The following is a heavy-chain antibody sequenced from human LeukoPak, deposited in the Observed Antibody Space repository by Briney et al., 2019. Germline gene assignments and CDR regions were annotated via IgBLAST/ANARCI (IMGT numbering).Heavy chain of an antibody. Sequence: GGSLRLSCAASGFTFSDYSMNWVRQAPGKGLEWVAVIWYGGSNKYYADSVKGRFTISGDNSKNTLYLQMNSLRAEDTAVYYCAKGPYDFWSGYGITDYYMDVWGKGTTVTVSS. CDR2: IWYGGSNK. J-gene: IGHJ6*03. CDR1: GFTFSDYS. V-gene: IGHV3-30*02. D-gene: IGHD3-3*01. CDR3: AKGPYDFWSGYGITDYYMDV.